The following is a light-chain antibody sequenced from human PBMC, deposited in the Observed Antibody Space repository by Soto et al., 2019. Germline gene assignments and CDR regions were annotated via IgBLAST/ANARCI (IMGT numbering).Light chain of an antibody. CDR3: SSYGGSSV. CDR1: SSDVGGYNY. J-gene: IGLJ1*01. V-gene: IGLV2-8*01. CDR2: EVN. Sequence: QSALTQPPSASGSLGQSVAISCTGTSSDVGGYNYVSWYQQHPGKAPKLLIYEVNKRPSGVPDRFSGSKSGNTASLTVSGLQAEDEADYYCSSYGGSSVFGTGTQLTVL.